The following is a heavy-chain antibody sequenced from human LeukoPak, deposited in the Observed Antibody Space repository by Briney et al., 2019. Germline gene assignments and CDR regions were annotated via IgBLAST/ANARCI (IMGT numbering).Heavy chain of an antibody. CDR2: ISAYNGNT. V-gene: IGHV1-18*01. Sequence: PGASVKVSCKASGYTFTSYGISWVRQAPGQGLEWMGWISAYNGNTNYAQKLQGRVTMTTDTSTSTAYMELRSLRSDDTAVYYCARLYYDSSGYSPLGPYWGQGSLVTVSS. J-gene: IGHJ4*02. CDR1: GYTFTSYG. CDR3: ARLYYDSSGYSPLGPY. D-gene: IGHD3-22*01.